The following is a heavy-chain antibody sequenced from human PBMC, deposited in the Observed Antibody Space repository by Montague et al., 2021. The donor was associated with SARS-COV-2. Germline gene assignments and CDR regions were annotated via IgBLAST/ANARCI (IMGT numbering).Heavy chain of an antibody. CDR2: IYYSGST. Sequence: SETLSLTCTVSGGSISSSTYYWGWIRQPPGKGLEWIAGIYYSGSTYFNPSLKSRVAISIDTSKNQFSLKLSSVTAADTAVYYCARRPYYYDSSGQFDPWGQGVLVTVSS. V-gene: IGHV4-39*07. J-gene: IGHJ5*02. CDR1: GGSISSSTYY. D-gene: IGHD3-22*01. CDR3: ARRPYYYDSSGQFDP.